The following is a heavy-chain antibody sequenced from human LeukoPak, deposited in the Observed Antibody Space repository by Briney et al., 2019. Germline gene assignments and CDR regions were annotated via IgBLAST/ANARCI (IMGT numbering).Heavy chain of an antibody. Sequence: PGGSLRLSCAASGFTFSSYGMHWVRQAPGKGLEWVAVIWYDGSNKYYADSVKGRFTISRDNSKNTLYLQMNSLRDEDTAVYYCAKDSEYRNYFDYWGQGTLVTVSS. CDR1: GFTFSSYG. CDR2: IWYDGSNK. CDR3: AKDSEYRNYFDY. D-gene: IGHD4-11*01. J-gene: IGHJ4*02. V-gene: IGHV3-33*06.